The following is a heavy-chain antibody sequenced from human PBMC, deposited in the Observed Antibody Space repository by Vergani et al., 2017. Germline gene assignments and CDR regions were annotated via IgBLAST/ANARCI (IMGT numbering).Heavy chain of an antibody. Sequence: EVQLLESGGDLVQPGGSLRLSCAAPGFTFIMHAMSWVRQAPGKGLEWVSTLSASDRRTHYADSVKGRFTISRDNSKNTRFLHMNSLRPEDTAVYYCAKVGRSEVAGTFGAFDIWGQGTMVTVSS. CDR2: LSASDRRT. D-gene: IGHD6-19*01. CDR3: AKVGRSEVAGTFGAFDI. V-gene: IGHV3-23*01. CDR1: GFTFIMHA. J-gene: IGHJ3*02.